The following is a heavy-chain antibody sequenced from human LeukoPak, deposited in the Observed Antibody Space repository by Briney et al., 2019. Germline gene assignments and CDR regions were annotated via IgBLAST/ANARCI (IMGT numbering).Heavy chain of an antibody. CDR3: ARWSRFFYGMDV. Sequence: PGGSLRLSCAASGFTFSTYWMNWVRQAPGKGLEWVSYISSSGSTIYFADSVKGRFTISRDNAKNSLYLQMNSLRAEDTAVYYCARWSRFFYGMDVWGQGTTVTVSS. CDR1: GFTFSTYW. J-gene: IGHJ6*02. D-gene: IGHD3-3*01. V-gene: IGHV3-48*04. CDR2: ISSSGSTI.